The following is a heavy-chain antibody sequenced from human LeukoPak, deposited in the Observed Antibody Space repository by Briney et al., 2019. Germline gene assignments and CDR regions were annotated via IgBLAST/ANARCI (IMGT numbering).Heavy chain of an antibody. D-gene: IGHD6-6*01. CDR1: GGSISTYY. CDR2: IHTSGSV. CDR3: AREGSMTARPFVSIDY. V-gene: IGHV4-4*07. Sequence: SETLSLTCTVSGGSISTYYWSWVRQPAGKGLEWIGRIHTSGSVDYNPPLKSRVTMSVDTSKKQFSLTLSSVTAADTAMYYCAREGSMTARPFVSIDYWGQGTLVTVSS. J-gene: IGHJ4*02.